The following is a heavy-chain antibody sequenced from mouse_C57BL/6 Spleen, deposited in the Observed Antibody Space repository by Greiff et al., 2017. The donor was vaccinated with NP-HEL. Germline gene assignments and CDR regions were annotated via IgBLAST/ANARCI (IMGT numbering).Heavy chain of an antibody. CDR1: GYTFTSYW. Sequence: VQLQQPGAELVRPGTSVKLSCKASGYTFTSYWMHWVKQRPGQGLEWIGVIDPSDSYTNYNQKFKGKAILTVDTSSSTAYMQLSSLTSEDSAVYYCARWHYGSSYGYFDVWGTGTTVTVSS. V-gene: IGHV1-59*01. J-gene: IGHJ1*03. D-gene: IGHD1-1*01. CDR2: IDPSDSYT. CDR3: ARWHYGSSYGYFDV.